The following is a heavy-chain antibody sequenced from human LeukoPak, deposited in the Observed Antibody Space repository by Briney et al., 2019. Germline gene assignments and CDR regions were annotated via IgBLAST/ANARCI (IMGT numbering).Heavy chain of an antibody. CDR3: ASSNSYSSGWYHV. CDR2: INPNSGGT. V-gene: IGHV1-2*02. J-gene: IGHJ6*04. Sequence: ASVKVSCKASGYTFTGYYMHWVRQAPGQGLEWRGWINPNSGGTNYAQKFQGRVTMTRDTSISTAYMELSRLRSDDTAVYYCASSNSYSSGWYHVWGKGTTVTVSS. D-gene: IGHD6-19*01. CDR1: GYTFTGYY.